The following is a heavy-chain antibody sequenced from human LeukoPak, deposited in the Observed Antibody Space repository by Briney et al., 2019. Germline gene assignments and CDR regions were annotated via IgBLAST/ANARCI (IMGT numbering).Heavy chain of an antibody. CDR1: GFTFSSYN. D-gene: IGHD1-26*01. CDR3: AKDLAGSGSYSFDY. J-gene: IGHJ4*02. CDR2: ISGSGGST. V-gene: IGHV3-23*01. Sequence: PGGSLRLSCAASGFTFSSYNMNWVRQAPGRGLEWVSAISGSGGSTYYADSVKGRFTISRDNSKNTLYLQMNSLRAEDTAVYYCAKDLAGSGSYSFDYWGQGTLVTVSS.